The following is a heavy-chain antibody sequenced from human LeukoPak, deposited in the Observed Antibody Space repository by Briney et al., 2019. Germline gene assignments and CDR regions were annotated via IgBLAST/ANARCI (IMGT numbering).Heavy chain of an antibody. J-gene: IGHJ4*02. CDR3: ARKYHYDSSGYYPFDY. V-gene: IGHV7-4-1*02. Sequence: SSVKVSCKASGYAFTSYAMNWVRQSPGQGLEWMGWINTNTGNPTYAQGFTGRFVFSLDTSVSTAYLQISSLKAEDTAVYYCARKYHYDSSGYYPFDYWGQGTLVTVSS. D-gene: IGHD3-22*01. CDR1: GYAFTSYA. CDR2: INTNTGNP.